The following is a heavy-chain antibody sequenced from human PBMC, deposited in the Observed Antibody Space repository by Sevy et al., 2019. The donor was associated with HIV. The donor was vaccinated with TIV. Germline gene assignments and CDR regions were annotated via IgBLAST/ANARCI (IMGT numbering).Heavy chain of an antibody. J-gene: IGHJ6*02. CDR1: GFTFDDYA. Sequence: GGSLRLSCAASGFTFDDYAMHWVRQAPGKGLEWVSLISWDGGSTYYVDSVKGRFTISRDNSKNSLYLQMNSLRAEDTALYYCAKDEGRLQFGGMDVWGQGTTVTVSS. CDR2: ISWDGGST. D-gene: IGHD5-12*01. CDR3: AKDEGRLQFGGMDV. V-gene: IGHV3-43D*04.